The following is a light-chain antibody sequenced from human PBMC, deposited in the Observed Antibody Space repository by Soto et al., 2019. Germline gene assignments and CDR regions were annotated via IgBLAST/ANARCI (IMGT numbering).Light chain of an antibody. CDR3: QQRSNPLT. Sequence: EIVLTHSPATLSLSTGERATLSCRASQSVSSYLAWYQQKPGQAPRLLIYDASNRATGIPARFSGSGSGTDFTLTISSLEPEDFAVYYCQQRSNPLTFGGGTKVDI. J-gene: IGKJ4*01. CDR1: QSVSSY. V-gene: IGKV3-11*01. CDR2: DAS.